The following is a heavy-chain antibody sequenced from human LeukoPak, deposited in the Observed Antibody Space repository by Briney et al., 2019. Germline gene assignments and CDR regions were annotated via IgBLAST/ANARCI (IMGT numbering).Heavy chain of an antibody. J-gene: IGHJ5*02. V-gene: IGHV5-51*01. Sequence: GESLKISCQGSGYTFSDYWIGWVPQQPGKGLEWMGIIYPGDSDTRYSPSFQGQVTISVDKSIHTAFLHWSSLRASDTAMYYCARLPCATNLESWFDPWGQGTLVTVTS. D-gene: IGHD3-3*01. CDR3: ARLPCATNLESWFDP. CDR1: GYTFSDYW. CDR2: IYPGDSDT.